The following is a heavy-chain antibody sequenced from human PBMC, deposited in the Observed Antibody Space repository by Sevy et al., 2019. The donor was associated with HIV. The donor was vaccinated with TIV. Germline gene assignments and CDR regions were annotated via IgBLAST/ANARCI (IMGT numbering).Heavy chain of an antibody. CDR1: GGTFSSYA. V-gene: IGHV1-69*13. D-gene: IGHD1-26*01. CDR2: IIPIFGTA. Sequence: ASVKVSCKASGGTFSSYAISWVRQAPGQGLEWMGRIIPIFGTANYAQKFQGRVTITADESTSTAYMELSSLRSEDTAVYYCARELVGVTTGYYYYYMDVWGKWTTVTVSS. CDR3: ARELVGVTTGYYYYYMDV. J-gene: IGHJ6*03.